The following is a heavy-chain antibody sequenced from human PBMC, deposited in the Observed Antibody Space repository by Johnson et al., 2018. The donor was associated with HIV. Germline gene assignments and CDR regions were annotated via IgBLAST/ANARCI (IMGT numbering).Heavy chain of an antibody. CDR3: ARVKAYGNWGSRKGGRESRAAFDI. D-gene: IGHD7-27*01. J-gene: IGHJ3*02. Sequence: QVQLVESGGGLVKPGGSLRLSCAASGFTFSDYYMSWIRQAPGKGLEWISYISSSGSTIYYADSVKGRFTISRDNAKNSLYLQMNSLRAEDTAVYYCARVKAYGNWGSRKGGRESRAAFDIWGQGTMVTVSS. CDR1: GFTFSDYY. V-gene: IGHV3-11*04. CDR2: ISSSGSTI.